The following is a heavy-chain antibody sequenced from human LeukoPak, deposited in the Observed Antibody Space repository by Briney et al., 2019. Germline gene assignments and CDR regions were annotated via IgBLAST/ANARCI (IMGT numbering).Heavy chain of an antibody. CDR3: ARDLYYYGSGSFGKYYYYGMDV. CDR1: GFTFSSYA. CDR2: ISGSGVST. J-gene: IGHJ6*02. V-gene: IGHV3-23*01. D-gene: IGHD3-10*01. Sequence: GGSLRLSCAASGFTFSSYAMSWVRQAPGKGLEWVSAISGSGVSTDYADSVKGRFTISRDNSKNTLYLQMNSLRAEDTAAYYCARDLYYYGSGSFGKYYYYGMDVWGQGTTVTVSS.